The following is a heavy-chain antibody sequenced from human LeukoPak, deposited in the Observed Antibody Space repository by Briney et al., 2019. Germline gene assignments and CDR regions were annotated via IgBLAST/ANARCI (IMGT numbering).Heavy chain of an antibody. Sequence: GGSLRLSCATSGFMFRSFEMYWVRQAPGKGLEWIAYISSGATTMYYADSVKGRFTISRDDAKNSLFLQMKSLRAEDTAVYYCALLAVASDFDYWGQGALVTVSS. CDR1: GFMFRSFE. CDR3: ALLAVASDFDY. CDR2: ISSGATTM. D-gene: IGHD6-19*01. J-gene: IGHJ4*02. V-gene: IGHV3-48*03.